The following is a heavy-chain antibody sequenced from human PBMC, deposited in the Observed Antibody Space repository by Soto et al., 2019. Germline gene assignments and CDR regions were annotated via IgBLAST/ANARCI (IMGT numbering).Heavy chain of an antibody. V-gene: IGHV1-69*04. CDR3: ARDTEDYYGSGSHLSY. J-gene: IGHJ4*02. D-gene: IGHD3-10*01. CDR1: GGTISSYT. Sequence: SVKVSCKASGGTISSYTISWVRQAPGQGLEWMGRIIPILGIANCAQKFQGRVTITADKSTSTAYMELSSLRSEDTAVYYCARDTEDYYGSGSHLSYWGQGTLVTVSS. CDR2: IIPILGIA.